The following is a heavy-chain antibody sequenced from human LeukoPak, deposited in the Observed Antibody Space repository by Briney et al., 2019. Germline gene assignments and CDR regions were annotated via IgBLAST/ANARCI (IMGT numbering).Heavy chain of an antibody. Sequence: ASVKVSCKASGYTFTSYDINWVRQATGQGLEWMGWMNPNSGNTGYAQKFQGRVTMTSNTSISTAYMEVTSLKSEDTAAYYCARGAPGSYCSGGSCPYFDFWGQGTLATVSS. CDR1: GYTFTSYD. J-gene: IGHJ4*02. D-gene: IGHD2-15*01. CDR2: MNPNSGNT. V-gene: IGHV1-8*01. CDR3: ARGAPGSYCSGGSCPYFDF.